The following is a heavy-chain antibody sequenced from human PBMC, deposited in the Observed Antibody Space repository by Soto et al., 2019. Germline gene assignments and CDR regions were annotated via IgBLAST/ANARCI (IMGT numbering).Heavy chain of an antibody. D-gene: IGHD6-13*01. Sequence: GASVKVSCKASGYTFTSYYMHWVRQAPGQGLEWMGIINPSGGSTSYAQKFQGRVTMTRDTSTSTVYMELSSLRSEDTAVYYCARVGPRRYSSSWYVRWFDPWGQGTLVTVSS. J-gene: IGHJ5*02. V-gene: IGHV1-46*01. CDR1: GYTFTSYY. CDR3: ARVGPRRYSSSWYVRWFDP. CDR2: INPSGGST.